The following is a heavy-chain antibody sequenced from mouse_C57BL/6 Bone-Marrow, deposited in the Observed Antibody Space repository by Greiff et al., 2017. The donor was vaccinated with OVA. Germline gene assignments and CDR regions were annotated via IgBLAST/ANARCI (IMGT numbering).Heavy chain of an antibody. D-gene: IGHD2-4*01. CDR1: GYTFTSYW. J-gene: IGHJ2*01. CDR2: IDPSDSYT. V-gene: IGHV1-50*01. Sequence: QVQLQQPGAELVKPGASVKLSCKASGYTFTSYWMQWVKQRPGQGLEWIGEIDPSDSYTNYNQKFKGKATLTVDTSSSTAYMQLSSLTSEDSAVYYCARNYYDYDYFDYWGHGTTLTVSS. CDR3: ARNYYDYDYFDY.